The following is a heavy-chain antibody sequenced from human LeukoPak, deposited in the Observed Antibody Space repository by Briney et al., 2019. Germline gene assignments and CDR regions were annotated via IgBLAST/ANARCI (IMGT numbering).Heavy chain of an antibody. CDR3: AKRYCSGGRCHSRDY. V-gene: IGHV3-23*01. CDR2: ISGTSDRT. CDR1: GFTFASYT. J-gene: IGHJ4*02. D-gene: IGHD2-15*01. Sequence: PGGSLRLSCAASGFTFASYTMTWVRQAPGKGLEWVSSISGTSDRTDYADSVKGRFTISRDNPKNTLYLQMNSLRAEDTAVYYCAKRYCSGGRCHSRDYWGQGTLVTVSS.